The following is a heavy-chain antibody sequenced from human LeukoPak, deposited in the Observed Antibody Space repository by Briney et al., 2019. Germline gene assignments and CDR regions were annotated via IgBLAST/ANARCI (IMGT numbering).Heavy chain of an antibody. CDR3: ARAYFDY. J-gene: IGHJ4*02. CDR1: GFMFSSNW. CDR2: IKQDGSEK. V-gene: IGHV3-7*01. Sequence: PGGSLRLSCAASGFMFSSNWMSWVRQAPGKGLEWVANIKQDGSEKYYVDSVKGRFTISRDNAKNSLYLQMNSLRAEDTAVYYCARAYFDYWGQGTLVTVSS.